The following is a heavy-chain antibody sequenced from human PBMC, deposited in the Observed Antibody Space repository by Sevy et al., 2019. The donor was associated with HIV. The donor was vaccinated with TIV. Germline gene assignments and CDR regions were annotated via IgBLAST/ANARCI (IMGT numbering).Heavy chain of an antibody. CDR3: ASKSHGDY. Sequence: GGSLRLSCAASGFTFSSYSMNWVRQAPGKGLEWVSSISSSSSYIYYAASVKGRFTISRDYAKNSLYLQMNSLRAEDTAVYYCASKSHGDYWGQGTLVTVSS. V-gene: IGHV3-21*01. J-gene: IGHJ4*02. CDR2: ISSSSSYI. CDR1: GFTFSSYS.